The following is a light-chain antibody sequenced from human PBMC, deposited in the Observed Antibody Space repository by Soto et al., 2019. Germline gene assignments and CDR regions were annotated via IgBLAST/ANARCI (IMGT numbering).Light chain of an antibody. J-gene: IGKJ1*01. V-gene: IGKV3-20*01. CDR2: GAS. CDR3: QQCGSSPET. Sequence: DIVLTQSPGTLSFAPGQRCTLSFMSSQIISSSFLAWYQQKPGQAPRLLIYGASSRATGIPDRFSGSGSGTDFTLTISRLEPEDFAVYYCQQCGSSPETFGQGTKVDIK. CDR1: QIISSSF.